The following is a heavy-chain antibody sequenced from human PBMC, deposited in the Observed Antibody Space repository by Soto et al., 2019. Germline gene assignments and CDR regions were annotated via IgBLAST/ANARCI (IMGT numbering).Heavy chain of an antibody. V-gene: IGHV3-74*01. CDR3: AKDTAYAMDV. CDR2: INSDGSGT. CDR1: GFDFSNSW. Sequence: EVQLVESGGGLVQPGGSLRLSCAASGFDFSNSWIHWVRQGPGKGLVWVSHINSDGSGTTYADSVKGRFTISRDNAKNTVYLQMNSLRAEDTAVYYCAKDTAYAMDVWGKGTTVTVSS. J-gene: IGHJ6*04. D-gene: IGHD2-15*01.